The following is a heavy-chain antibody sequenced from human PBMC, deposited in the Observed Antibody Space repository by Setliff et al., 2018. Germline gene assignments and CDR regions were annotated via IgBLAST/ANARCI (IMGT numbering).Heavy chain of an antibody. J-gene: IGHJ2*01. D-gene: IGHD4-17*01. V-gene: IGHV4-59*11. CDR2: VFHTGST. Sequence: PSETLSLTCSVSSGSIGSHYWNWMRQPPGKGLEWIGHVFHTGSTKYNPSLRSRVTISVDTSVNYFSLRLTSVTAADTAVYYCARAPPSVPYGDYGPRQYFDLWGRGSLVTVSS. CDR1: SGSIGSHY. CDR3: ARAPPSVPYGDYGPRQYFDL.